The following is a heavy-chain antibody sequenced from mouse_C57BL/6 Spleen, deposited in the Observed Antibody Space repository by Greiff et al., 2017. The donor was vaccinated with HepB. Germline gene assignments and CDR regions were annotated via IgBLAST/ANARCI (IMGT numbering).Heavy chain of an antibody. CDR1: GFTFSDYY. Sequence: EVKLVESEGGLVQPGSSMKLSCTASGFTFSDYYMAWVRQVPEKGLEWVANINYDGSSTYYLDSLKSRFIISRVNAKNILYLQMSSLKSEDTATYYCARVTYGNYLYYYAMDYWGQGTSVTVSS. CDR3: ARVTYGNYLYYYAMDY. J-gene: IGHJ4*01. CDR2: INYDGSST. V-gene: IGHV5-16*01. D-gene: IGHD2-1*01.